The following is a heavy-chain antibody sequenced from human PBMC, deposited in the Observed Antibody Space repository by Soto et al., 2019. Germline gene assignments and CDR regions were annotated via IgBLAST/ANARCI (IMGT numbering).Heavy chain of an antibody. V-gene: IGHV4-30-2*01. Sequence: QLQLQESGSGLVKPSQTLSLTCAVSGGSISSGGYSWSWIRQPPGKGLEWIGYIYHSGSTYYNPSLKSRVTISVDRSQNQFSLKLSSVTAADTAVYYCASMDTAMALGYWGQGTLVTVSS. CDR2: IYHSGST. J-gene: IGHJ4*02. CDR3: ASMDTAMALGY. CDR1: GGSISSGGYS. D-gene: IGHD5-18*01.